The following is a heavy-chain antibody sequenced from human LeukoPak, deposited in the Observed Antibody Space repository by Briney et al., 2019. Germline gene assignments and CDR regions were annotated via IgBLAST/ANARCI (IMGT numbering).Heavy chain of an antibody. CDR1: GFTFSSYA. J-gene: IGHJ4*02. D-gene: IGHD6-19*01. CDR3: AKVGQQWLVFDY. V-gene: IGHV3-23*01. CDR2: ISGSGGST. Sequence: GSLRLSCAASGFTFSSYAMSWVRQAPGKGLEWVSAISGSGGSTYYADSVKGRFTISRDNSKNTLYLQMNSLRAEDTAVYYCAKVGQQWLVFDYWGQGTLVTVSS.